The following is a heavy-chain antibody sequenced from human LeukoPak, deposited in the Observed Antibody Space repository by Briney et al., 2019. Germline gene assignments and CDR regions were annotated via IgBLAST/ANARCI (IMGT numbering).Heavy chain of an antibody. CDR2: IYPGDSET. J-gene: IGHJ5*02. CDR3: ARRVTLVRGVITNWLDP. D-gene: IGHD3-10*01. CDR1: GYSFTSYW. Sequence: GESLKISCKASGYSFTSYWIGWVRQMPGKGLEWMGIIYPGDSETRYSPSFQGQVTISVDKSINTAYLQWSSLKDSDTGMYYCARRVTLVRGVITNWLDPWGQGTLVTVSS. V-gene: IGHV5-51*01.